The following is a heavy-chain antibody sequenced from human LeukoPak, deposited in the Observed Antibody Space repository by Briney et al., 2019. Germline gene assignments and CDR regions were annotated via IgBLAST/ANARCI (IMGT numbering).Heavy chain of an antibody. CDR1: GFTFSSYS. V-gene: IGHV3-23*01. Sequence: TGGSLRLSCAASGFTFSSYSMTWVRQAPGKGLEWVSVISGGGGTTYYADSVKGRFTISRDNSKNTLYLQMNSLRAEDTAVYFCARAAMVRGVDYFDHWGQGTLVTVSS. J-gene: IGHJ4*02. D-gene: IGHD3-10*01. CDR2: ISGGGGTT. CDR3: ARAAMVRGVDYFDH.